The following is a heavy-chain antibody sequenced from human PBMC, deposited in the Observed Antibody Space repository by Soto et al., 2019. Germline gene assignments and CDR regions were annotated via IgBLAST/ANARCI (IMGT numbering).Heavy chain of an antibody. Sequence: QVQLQESGPGLVKPSETLSLTCTVSGGSISYYYWSWIRQPPGKGLEWIGYIYYSGSTNYNPSLKSRVTISVDTSKNQFSLKLSSVTAADTAVYYCARDPQSSGWLYDMDVWGQGTTVTVSS. V-gene: IGHV4-59*01. CDR3: ARDPQSSGWLYDMDV. CDR1: GGSISYYY. CDR2: IYYSGST. D-gene: IGHD6-19*01. J-gene: IGHJ6*02.